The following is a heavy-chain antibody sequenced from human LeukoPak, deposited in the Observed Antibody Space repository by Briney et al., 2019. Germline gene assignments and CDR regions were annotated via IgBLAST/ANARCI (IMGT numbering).Heavy chain of an antibody. CDR1: GFTFSSYS. CDR3: ARSFCSGGSCYKEDAFDI. CDR2: ISSSSSYI. Sequence: GGSLRLSCAASGFTFSSYSMNWVRQAPGKGLEWVSSISSSSSYICYADSVKGRFTISRDNAKNSLYLQMNSLRAEDTAVYYCARSFCSGGSCYKEDAFDIWGQGTMVTVSS. V-gene: IGHV3-21*01. J-gene: IGHJ3*02. D-gene: IGHD2-15*01.